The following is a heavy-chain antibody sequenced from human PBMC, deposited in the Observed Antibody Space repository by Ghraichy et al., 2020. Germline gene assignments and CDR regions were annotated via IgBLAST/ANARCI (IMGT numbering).Heavy chain of an antibody. V-gene: IGHV3-66*01. CDR1: GFTVSGNS. J-gene: IGHJ1*01. CDR3: VRDPGPTAEYFQH. CDR2: IYSGGST. Sequence: GGSLRLSCAASGFTVSGNSMSWVRQAPGKGLEWVSVIYSGGSTNYADSVKGRFTISRDNSKNTVYLQMNSLRGEDTAMYYCVRDPGPTAEYFQHWGQGTLVTVSS.